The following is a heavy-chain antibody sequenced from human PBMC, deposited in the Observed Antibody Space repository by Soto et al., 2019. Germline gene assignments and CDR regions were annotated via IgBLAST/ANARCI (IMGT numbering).Heavy chain of an antibody. CDR1: GFTFSSHA. CDR3: ATESPVTTTYYFDY. J-gene: IGHJ4*02. CDR2: ISYDGSNK. Sequence: GGSLRLSCAASGFTFSSHAMHWVRQAPGKGLEWVAVISYDGSNKYYADSVKGRFTISRDNSKNTLYLLMNSLRAEDTAVYYCATESPVTTTYYFDYWGQGTLVTVSS. V-gene: IGHV3-30-3*01. D-gene: IGHD4-17*01.